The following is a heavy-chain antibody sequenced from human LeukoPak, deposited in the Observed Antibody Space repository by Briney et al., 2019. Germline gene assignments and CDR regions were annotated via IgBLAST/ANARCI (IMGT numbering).Heavy chain of an antibody. CDR1: GFTFDDYA. CDR2: ISWNSGSI. V-gene: IGHV3-9*01. J-gene: IGHJ4*02. CDR3: AKDGPQEGSWYGGYFDY. Sequence: PGGSLRLSCAASGFTFDDYAMHWVRQAPGKGLEWVSGISWNSGSIGYADSVKGRFTISRDNAKNSLYLQMNSLRAEDTALYYCAKDGPQEGSWYGGYFDYWGQGTLVTVSS. D-gene: IGHD6-13*01.